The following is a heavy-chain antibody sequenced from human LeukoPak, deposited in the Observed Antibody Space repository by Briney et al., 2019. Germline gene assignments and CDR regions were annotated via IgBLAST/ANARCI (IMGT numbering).Heavy chain of an antibody. Sequence: SETLSLTCTVSGDSMRSYFWSWIRQPPGKGLELIGYIYYSGSTNYNPSLKSRVTISGDTSKNQFSLKLSSVTAADTAVYYCARLAYSAAGFFNFDYWGQGTPVTVSS. CDR1: GDSMRSYF. J-gene: IGHJ4*02. V-gene: IGHV4-59*08. D-gene: IGHD6-13*01. CDR3: ARLAYSAAGFFNFDY. CDR2: IYYSGST.